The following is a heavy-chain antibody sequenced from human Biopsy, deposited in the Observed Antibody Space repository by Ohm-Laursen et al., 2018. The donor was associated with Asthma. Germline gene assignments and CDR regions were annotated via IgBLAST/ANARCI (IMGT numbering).Heavy chain of an antibody. CDR1: GDSITSGGCC. CDR2: SHHSGTS. J-gene: IGHJ4*02. V-gene: IGHV4-31*03. Sequence: TLSLTCPVSGDSITSGGCCWNWIRQHPGKGLEWIGYSHHSGTSCSNPSLKSRVSFSRDTSKNQFSLRLSSVTAADTAMYYCARIPRRSGSYFVDYWGQGTLVTVSS. CDR3: ARIPRRSGSYFVDY. D-gene: IGHD3-22*01.